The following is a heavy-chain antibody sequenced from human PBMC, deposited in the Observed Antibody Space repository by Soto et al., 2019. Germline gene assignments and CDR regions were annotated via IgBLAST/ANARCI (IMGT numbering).Heavy chain of an antibody. J-gene: IGHJ6*02. V-gene: IGHV1-2*04. D-gene: IGHD3-10*01. CDR1: GYTLTSYA. Sequence: ASVKVSCKASGYTLTSYAMHWVRQAPGQGLEWMGWINPNSGGTNYAQKFQGWVTMTRDTSISTAYMELSRLRSDDTAVYYCARDRLWFGELLAPHYYYYYGMDVWGQGTTVTVSS. CDR3: ARDRLWFGELLAPHYYYYYGMDV. CDR2: INPNSGGT.